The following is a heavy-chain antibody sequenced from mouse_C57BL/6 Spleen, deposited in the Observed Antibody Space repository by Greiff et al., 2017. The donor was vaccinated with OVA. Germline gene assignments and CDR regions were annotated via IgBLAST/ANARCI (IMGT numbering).Heavy chain of an antibody. Sequence: QVQLQQPGAELVKPGASVKVSCKASGYTFTSYWMHWVKQRPGQGLEWIGEIDPSDSYTNYNQKFKGKSTLTVDKSSSTAYMQLSSLTSEDSAVYYCARRGTGTSMDYWGQGTSVTVSS. CDR2: IDPSDSYT. D-gene: IGHD4-1*01. J-gene: IGHJ4*01. CDR1: GYTFTSYW. V-gene: IGHV1-69*01. CDR3: ARRGTGTSMDY.